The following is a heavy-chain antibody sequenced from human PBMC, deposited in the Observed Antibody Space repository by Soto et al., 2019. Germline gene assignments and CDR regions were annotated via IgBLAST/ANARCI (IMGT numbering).Heavy chain of an antibody. Sequence: GASVKVSSKASRYTFTSYGIRSVRQSPEQGLEWMGWISAYNGNTNYAQKLQGRVTMTTDTSTSTAYMELRSLIYDDTAVYYCARYYDFWSGPYYYYGMDVWGQGTTVTSP. CDR3: ARYYDFWSGPYYYYGMDV. CDR2: ISAYNGNT. CDR1: RYTFTSYG. J-gene: IGHJ6*02. V-gene: IGHV1-18*04. D-gene: IGHD3-3*01.